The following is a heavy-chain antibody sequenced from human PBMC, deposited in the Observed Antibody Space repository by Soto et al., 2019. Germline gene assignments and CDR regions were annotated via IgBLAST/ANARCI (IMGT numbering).Heavy chain of an antibody. CDR3: ARDPDLPTTEY. Sequence: WETLSLTCAVSGYSISSGYYWGWIRQPPGKGLEWIGSIYRGGRTYYNPSLKSRVTISLDTSKNQFSLKLSSVTAADTAVYYCARDPDLPTTEYWGQGTLVTVSS. D-gene: IGHD1-1*01. CDR1: GYSISSGYY. CDR2: IYRGGRT. J-gene: IGHJ4*02. V-gene: IGHV4-38-2*02.